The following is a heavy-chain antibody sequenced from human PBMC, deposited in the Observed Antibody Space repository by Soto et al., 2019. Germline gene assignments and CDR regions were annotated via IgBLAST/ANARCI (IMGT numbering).Heavy chain of an antibody. J-gene: IGHJ5*02. V-gene: IGHV1-69*13. CDR1: GGTFSSYA. CDR2: IIPIFGTA. D-gene: IGHD4-4*01. Sequence: GASVKVSCKASGGTFSSYAISWVRQAPGQGLEWMGGIIPIFGTANYAQKFQGRVTITADESTSTAYMELSSLRSEDTAVYYCARDSENLYSNYVSWFDPWGQGTLVTVSS. CDR3: ARDSENLYSNYVSWFDP.